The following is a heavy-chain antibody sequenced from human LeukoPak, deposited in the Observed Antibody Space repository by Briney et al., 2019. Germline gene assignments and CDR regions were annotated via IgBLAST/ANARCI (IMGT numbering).Heavy chain of an antibody. Sequence: GGSLRLSCTASGFTFGDYAMSWVRQAPGKGLEWVGFIRSKAYGGTTEYAASVKGRFTISRDDSKSIAYLQMNSLKTEDTAVYYCTRDNSSGRIVDLGYFDYWGQGTLVTVSS. CDR3: TRDNSSGRIVDLGYFDY. CDR2: IRSKAYGGTT. V-gene: IGHV3-49*04. D-gene: IGHD6-19*01. J-gene: IGHJ4*02. CDR1: GFTFGDYA.